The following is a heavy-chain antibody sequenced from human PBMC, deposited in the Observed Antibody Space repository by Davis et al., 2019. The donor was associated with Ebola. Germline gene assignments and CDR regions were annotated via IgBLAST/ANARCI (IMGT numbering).Heavy chain of an antibody. V-gene: IGHV1-69*10. CDR1: GVTFSGYA. D-gene: IGHD3-16*01. CDR3: ARGHTHYDYISGNYGYTGFFDF. Sequence: AASVKVSCKASGVTFSGYAIIWVRQAPGQGLEWMGGIIPMFNILDHAQKFQGRVTLTADQSTSTAYMELSSLRSEDTAVYYCARGHTHYDYISGNYGYTGFFDFWGLGTLVTVSS. CDR2: IIPMFNIL. J-gene: IGHJ4*02.